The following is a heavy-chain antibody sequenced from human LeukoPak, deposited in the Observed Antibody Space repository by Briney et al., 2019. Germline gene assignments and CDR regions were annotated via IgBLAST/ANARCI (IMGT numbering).Heavy chain of an antibody. Sequence: GGSLRLSCAASGFTFSSYSMNWVRQAPGKGLEWVSSISSSSSYIYYADSVKGRFTISRDNAKNSLYLQMNSLRAEDTAVYYCARDRRSSSWYMYYDSSGHYVVDYWGQGTLVTVSS. CDR3: ARDRRSSSWYMYYDSSGHYVVDY. D-gene: IGHD3-22*01. CDR2: ISSSSSYI. V-gene: IGHV3-21*01. CDR1: GFTFSSYS. J-gene: IGHJ4*02.